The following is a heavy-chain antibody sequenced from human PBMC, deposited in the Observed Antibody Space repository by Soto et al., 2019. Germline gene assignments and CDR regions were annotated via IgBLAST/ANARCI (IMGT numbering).Heavy chain of an antibody. J-gene: IGHJ3*02. CDR1: GYTFTSYY. D-gene: IGHD3-22*01. Sequence: ASVKVSCKASGYTFTSYYMHWVRQAPGQGLEWMGIINPSGGSTSYAQKFQGRVTMTRDTSTSTVYMELSSLRSEDTAVYYCARGGAYYYDSSGYYLSQERSSNAFDIWGQGTMVTVSS. CDR2: INPSGGST. CDR3: ARGGAYYYDSSGYYLSQERSSNAFDI. V-gene: IGHV1-46*01.